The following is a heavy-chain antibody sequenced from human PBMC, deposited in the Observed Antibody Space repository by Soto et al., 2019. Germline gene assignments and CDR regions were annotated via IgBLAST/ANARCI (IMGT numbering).Heavy chain of an antibody. CDR3: AKDEYSRYYDSSGPIHPIDY. CDR2: ISGSGGST. D-gene: IGHD3-22*01. CDR1: GFTFSSYA. J-gene: IGHJ4*02. Sequence: GGSLRLSCAASGFTFSSYAMSWVRQAPGKGLEWVSAISGSGGSTYYADSVKGRFTISRDNSKNTLYLQMNSLRAEDTAVDYCAKDEYSRYYDSSGPIHPIDYWGQGTLVTVSS. V-gene: IGHV3-23*01.